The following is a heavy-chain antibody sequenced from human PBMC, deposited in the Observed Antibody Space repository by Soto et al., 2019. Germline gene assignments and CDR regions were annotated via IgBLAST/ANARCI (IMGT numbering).Heavy chain of an antibody. CDR1: GYTFTSFG. V-gene: IGHV1-8*01. CDR3: ARGLCTGGTCYGLTLDL. CDR2: MAPFSGNT. D-gene: IGHD2-15*01. Sequence: SVKVSCKASGYTFTSFGISWLRQATGQGLEWMARMAPFSGNTGSAQKFQVRSILTMNTSINTAYMELTRLNSDDTAMYYCARGLCTGGTCYGLTLDLW. J-gene: IGHJ2*01.